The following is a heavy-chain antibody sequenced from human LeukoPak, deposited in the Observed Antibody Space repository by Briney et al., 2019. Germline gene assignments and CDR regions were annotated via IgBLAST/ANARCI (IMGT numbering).Heavy chain of an antibody. V-gene: IGHV3-53*01. CDR2: IASGAST. CDR3: ASMYGGSYFDY. Sequence: PGGSLRLSCAASGFTISSPYMNWVRQAPGKGLEWVSVIASGASTYYADSVKGRFTISRDSSKNTLYLQMNSLRAEDTAVYYCASMYGGSYFDYWGQGTLVTVSS. D-gene: IGHD1-26*01. CDR1: GFTISSPY. J-gene: IGHJ4*02.